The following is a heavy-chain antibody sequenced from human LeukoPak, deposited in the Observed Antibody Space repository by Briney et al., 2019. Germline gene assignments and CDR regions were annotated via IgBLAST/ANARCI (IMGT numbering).Heavy chain of an antibody. V-gene: IGHV3-30-3*01. CDR2: ISYDGSNK. D-gene: IGHD3-16*01. CDR3: ARSPGPVYY. Sequence: AGGSLRLSCAASGFTFSSYAMHWVRQAPGKGLEWVAVISYDGSNKYYADSVKGRFTISRDNSKNTLYLQMNSLRAEDTAVYYCARSPGPVYYWGQGTLVTVAS. J-gene: IGHJ4*02. CDR1: GFTFSSYA.